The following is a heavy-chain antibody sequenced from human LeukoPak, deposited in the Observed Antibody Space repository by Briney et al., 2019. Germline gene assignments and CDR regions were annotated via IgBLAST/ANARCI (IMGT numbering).Heavy chain of an antibody. CDR3: ARRGYCSGGSCYQKGYWDI. Sequence: GESLKISCKGSGYSFTSYWIGWVRQMPGKGLEWMGIIYPGDSDTRYSPSFQGQVTISADESISTAYLQWSSLKASDTAMYYCARRGYCSGGSCYQKGYWDIWGQGTMVTVSS. CDR2: IYPGDSDT. V-gene: IGHV5-51*01. D-gene: IGHD2-15*01. J-gene: IGHJ3*02. CDR1: GYSFTSYW.